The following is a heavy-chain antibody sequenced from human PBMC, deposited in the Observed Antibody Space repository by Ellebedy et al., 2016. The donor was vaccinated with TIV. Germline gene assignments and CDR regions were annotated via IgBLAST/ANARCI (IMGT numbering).Heavy chain of an antibody. CDR1: GYSFTSYW. J-gene: IGHJ3*02. Sequence: KVSCXGSGYSFTSYWIGWVRQMPGKGLEWMGIIYPGDSDTRYSPSFQGQVTISADKSISTAYLQWSSLKASDTAMYYCARTKRALGAFDIWGQGTMVTVSS. CDR2: IYPGDSDT. CDR3: ARTKRALGAFDI. D-gene: IGHD7-27*01. V-gene: IGHV5-51*01.